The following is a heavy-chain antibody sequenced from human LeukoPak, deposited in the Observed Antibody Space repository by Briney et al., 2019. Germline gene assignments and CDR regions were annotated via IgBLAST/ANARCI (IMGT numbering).Heavy chain of an antibody. V-gene: IGHV4-31*11. CDR2: IYYSGST. CDR1: GGSFSGYY. Sequence: SETLSLTCAVYGGSFSGYYWSWIRQHPGKGLEWIGYIYYSGSTYYNPSLKSRVTISVDTSKNQFSLKLSSVTAADTAVYYCARDEYYFDYWGQGTLVTVSS. CDR3: ARDEYYFDY. J-gene: IGHJ4*02.